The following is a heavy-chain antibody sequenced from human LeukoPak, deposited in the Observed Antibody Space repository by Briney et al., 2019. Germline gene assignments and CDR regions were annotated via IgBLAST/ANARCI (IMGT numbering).Heavy chain of an antibody. CDR1: GGSLSSYY. CDR3: ARRRGAPSYDSSGYYYYYGMDV. J-gene: IGHJ6*02. CDR2: IYYSGRT. D-gene: IGHD3-22*01. Sequence: SETLSLTCTVSGGSLSSYYWSWVRQPPGKGLEWIGYIYYSGRTNYNPSLKSRVTISVDSSKTQFSLQLSSVTAADTAVYYCARRRGAPSYDSSGYYYYYGMDVWGQGTTVTVSS. V-gene: IGHV4-59*08.